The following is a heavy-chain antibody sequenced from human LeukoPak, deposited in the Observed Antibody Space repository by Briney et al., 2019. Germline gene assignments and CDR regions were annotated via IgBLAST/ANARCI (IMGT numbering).Heavy chain of an antibody. V-gene: IGHV3-23*01. CDR1: GFTFSSYA. Sequence: GGSLRLSCAASGFTFSSYAMSWVRQAAGKGLEWVSAISGSGGSTYYADSVKGRFTISRDNSKNTLYLQMNSLRAEDTAVYYCAKAREAGAAGTTRYYFDYWGQGTLVTVSS. J-gene: IGHJ4*02. CDR2: ISGSGGST. D-gene: IGHD6-13*01. CDR3: AKAREAGAAGTTRYYFDY.